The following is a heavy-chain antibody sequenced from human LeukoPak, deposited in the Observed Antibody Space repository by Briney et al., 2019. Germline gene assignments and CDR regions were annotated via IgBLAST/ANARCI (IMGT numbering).Heavy chain of an antibody. V-gene: IGHV3-21*01. D-gene: IGHD1-26*01. CDR1: GFTFSNYR. J-gene: IGHJ4*02. Sequence: PGGSLRLSCAASGFTFSNYRMNWVRQAPGKVLEWVSSISSGSSYIYYADSVKGRFTISRDNAKNSLFLQMDSLRAEDTAVYYCARDPGGSANIDYWGQGTLVTVSS. CDR2: ISSGSSYI. CDR3: ARDPGGSANIDY.